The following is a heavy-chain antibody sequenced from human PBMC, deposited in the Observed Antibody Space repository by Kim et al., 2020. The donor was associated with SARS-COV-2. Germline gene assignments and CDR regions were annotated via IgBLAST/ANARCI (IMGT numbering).Heavy chain of an antibody. CDR3: ARVRGYCSSTSCYWRGGRWFDP. V-gene: IGHV4-34*01. D-gene: IGHD2-2*01. Sequence: SETLSLTCAVYGGSFSGYYWSWIRQPPGKGLEWIGEINHSGSTNYNPSLKSRVTISVDTSKNQFSLKLSSVTAADTAVYYCARVRGYCSSTSCYWRGGRWFDPWGQGTLVTVSS. CDR1: GGSFSGYY. J-gene: IGHJ5*02. CDR2: INHSGST.